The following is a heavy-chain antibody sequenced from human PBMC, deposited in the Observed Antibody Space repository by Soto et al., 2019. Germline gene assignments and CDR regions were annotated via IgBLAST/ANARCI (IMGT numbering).Heavy chain of an antibody. Sequence: QVVLQESGPGLVKPSETLSLTCSVSGRSITSYYWSWVRQPPGKGLEWIGYIYDNGITSQNPSLKSRVTMSADTSQNQFSLKLTPVTGADTAVYYCARTYDSNGYATEFDSWGQGILVTVTS. CDR1: GRSITSYY. CDR3: ARTYDSNGYATEFDS. J-gene: IGHJ4*02. CDR2: IYDNGIT. V-gene: IGHV4-59*12. D-gene: IGHD3-22*01.